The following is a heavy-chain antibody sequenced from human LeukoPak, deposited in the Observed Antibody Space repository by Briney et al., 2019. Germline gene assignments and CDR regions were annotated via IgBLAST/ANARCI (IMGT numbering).Heavy chain of an antibody. CDR1: GFTVSINY. D-gene: IGHD3-22*01. Sequence: GGSLRLSCAASGFTVSINYMNWVRQAPGKGLEWVSVISSGGTTYYADSVKGRFTISRDNTKNTLYLQMNSLRAEDTAVYYCARDSSYYDSSAIDAFDIWGQGTMVTVSS. CDR3: ARDSSYYDSSAIDAFDI. CDR2: ISSGGTT. V-gene: IGHV3-53*01. J-gene: IGHJ3*02.